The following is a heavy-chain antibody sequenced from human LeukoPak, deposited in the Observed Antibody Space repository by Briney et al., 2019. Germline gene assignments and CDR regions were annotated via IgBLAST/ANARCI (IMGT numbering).Heavy chain of an antibody. CDR1: GGSISSGSYY. D-gene: IGHD2-21*01. J-gene: IGHJ4*02. V-gene: IGHV4-39*07. CDR2: IYYSGST. Sequence: SETLSLTCTVSGGSISSGSYYWGWIRQPPGKGLEWIGSIYYSGSTYYNPSLKSRVTISVDTSKNQFSLKLSSVTAADTAVYYCARGPYSLAAVYYFDYWGQGTLVTVSS. CDR3: ARGPYSLAAVYYFDY.